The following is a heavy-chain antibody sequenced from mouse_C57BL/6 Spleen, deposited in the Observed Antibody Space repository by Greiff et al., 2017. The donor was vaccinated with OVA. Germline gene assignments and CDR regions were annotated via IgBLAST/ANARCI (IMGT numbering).Heavy chain of an antibody. D-gene: IGHD2-4*01. CDR2: IHPNSGST. CDR1: GYTFTSYW. Sequence: QLQQPGAELVKPGASVKLSCKASGYTFTSYWMHWVKQRPGQGLEWIGMIHPNSGSTNYNEKFKSKATLTVDKSSSTAYMQLSSLTSEDSAVYYCARGDYDCAYWGQGTLVTVSA. V-gene: IGHV1-64*01. J-gene: IGHJ3*01. CDR3: ARGDYDCAY.